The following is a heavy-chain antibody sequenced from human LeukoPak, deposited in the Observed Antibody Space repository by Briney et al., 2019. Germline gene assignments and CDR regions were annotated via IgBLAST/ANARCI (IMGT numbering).Heavy chain of an antibody. CDR3: ARDKGPYYDFWSGYYPLVY. V-gene: IGHV3-21*01. CDR2: ISGDSKYI. J-gene: IGHJ4*02. CDR1: GFTFSSYV. D-gene: IGHD3-3*01. Sequence: GGSLRLSCAASGFTFSSYVMSWVRQAPGRGLEWVSAISGDSKYIYYTDSVKGRFTISRDNAKNSVFLQMNSLRAEDTAVYYCARDKGPYYDFWSGYYPLVYWGQGTLVTVSS.